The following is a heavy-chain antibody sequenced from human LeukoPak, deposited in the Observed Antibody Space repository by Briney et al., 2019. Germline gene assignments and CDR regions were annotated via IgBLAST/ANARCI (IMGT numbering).Heavy chain of an antibody. Sequence: GSVRVSCKVSGYTLTELSMHWVRQAGGKGGEGLGGFDPEDDEAIYAQKIQSRVTMTEDTLTDTAYMDLSSLRSEDTAVYYPATDLKGAAATPTIFDYWGQGTLVTVSS. CDR1: GYTLTELS. CDR2: FDPEDDEA. D-gene: IGHD6-13*01. J-gene: IGHJ4*02. CDR3: ATDLKGAAATPTIFDY. V-gene: IGHV1-24*01.